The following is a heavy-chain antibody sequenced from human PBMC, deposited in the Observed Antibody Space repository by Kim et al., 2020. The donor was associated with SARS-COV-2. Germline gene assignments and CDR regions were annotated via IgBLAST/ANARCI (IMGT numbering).Heavy chain of an antibody. CDR1: GFTFSSYG. V-gene: IGHV3-33*06. Sequence: GGSLRLSCAASGFTFSSYGMHWVRQAPGKGLEWVAVIWYDGSNKYYADSVKGRFTISRDNSKNTLYLQMNSLRAEDTAVYYCAKDSVEYCSSTSCYSPSDYWGQGTLVTVSS. CDR2: IWYDGSNK. D-gene: IGHD2-2*02. J-gene: IGHJ4*02. CDR3: AKDSVEYCSSTSCYSPSDY.